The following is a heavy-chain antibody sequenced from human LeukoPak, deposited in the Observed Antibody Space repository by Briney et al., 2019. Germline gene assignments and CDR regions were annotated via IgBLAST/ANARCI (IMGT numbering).Heavy chain of an antibody. D-gene: IGHD4-11*01. CDR2: INDSGRS. Sequence: SETLSLTCAVYSGSFSGYCWSWLRRPPGKGLEWIGEINDSGRSKYIPSLKSRVTVSVDTSKNQFSLKLNSVTAADTAVYFCARGGLNSNYFDSWGRGTLVTVSS. CDR3: ARGGLNSNYFDS. J-gene: IGHJ4*02. V-gene: IGHV4-34*01. CDR1: SGSFSGYC.